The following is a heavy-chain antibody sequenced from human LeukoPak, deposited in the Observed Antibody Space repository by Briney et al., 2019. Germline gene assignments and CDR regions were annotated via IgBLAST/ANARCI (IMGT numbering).Heavy chain of an antibody. D-gene: IGHD6-19*01. CDR2: ISHHGEAE. V-gene: IGHV3-30*18. Sequence: GSLRLACAVSGFTIANHGMHWVRQAPGKGLEWVAMISHHGEAEYYGDPVRGRLTISRDTSNNTLYLQMYSLRIEDTGVYYCAKDWGSSGWYNWFGSWGRGTLVTVSS. CDR1: GFTIANHG. CDR3: AKDWGSSGWYNWFGS. J-gene: IGHJ5*01.